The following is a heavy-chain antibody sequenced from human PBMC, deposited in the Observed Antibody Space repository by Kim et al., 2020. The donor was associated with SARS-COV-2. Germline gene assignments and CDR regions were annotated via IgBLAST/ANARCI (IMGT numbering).Heavy chain of an antibody. Sequence: VKGRFTISRDNAKNSLCLQMNSLRAEDTAVYYCARDEFVVVPAANTPFDYWGQGTLVTVSS. D-gene: IGHD2-2*01. J-gene: IGHJ4*02. V-gene: IGHV3-21*01. CDR3: ARDEFVVVPAANTPFDY.